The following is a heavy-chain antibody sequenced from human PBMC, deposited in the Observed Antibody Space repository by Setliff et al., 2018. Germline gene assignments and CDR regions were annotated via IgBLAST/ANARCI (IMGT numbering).Heavy chain of an antibody. D-gene: IGHD3-3*01. CDR1: GDSLSSLRSY. CDR2: IYTSWST. Sequence: SETLSLTCTVSGDSLSSLRSYWGRFRQPAGKGLEWIGQIYTSWSTNYNPSLKSRVTISLDTSKNQFSLSLSSVTAADTAVYYCARMSGFQYMDVWGKGTTVTVSS. V-gene: IGHV4-61*09. CDR3: ARMSGFQYMDV. J-gene: IGHJ6*03.